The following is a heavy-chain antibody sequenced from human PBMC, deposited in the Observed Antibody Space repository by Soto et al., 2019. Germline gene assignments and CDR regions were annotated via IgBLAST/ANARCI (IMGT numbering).Heavy chain of an antibody. V-gene: IGHV4-4*02. D-gene: IGHD3-22*01. CDR2: IYHGGSS. Sequence: QVQLQESGPGLVKSSWTLSLTCAVSGGSISSSKWWSWVRQPPGKGLEWIGQIYHGGSSDYNPSLKSRVTISIDKSKNQFSLKLSSVTAADTAVYYCARDRDSSDTGGMDVWGQGNTVTVSS. CDR1: GGSISSSKW. J-gene: IGHJ6*02. CDR3: ARDRDSSDTGGMDV.